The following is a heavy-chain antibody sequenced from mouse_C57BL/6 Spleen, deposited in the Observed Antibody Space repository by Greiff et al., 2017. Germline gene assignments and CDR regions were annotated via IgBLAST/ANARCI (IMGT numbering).Heavy chain of an antibody. CDR1: GFTFSDYY. CDR2: ISNGGGST. CDR3: ARLLMDY. V-gene: IGHV5-12*01. J-gene: IGHJ4*01. Sequence: EVKVVESGGGLVQPGGSLKLSCAASGFTFSDYYMYWVRQTPEKRLEWVAYISNGGGSTYYTDTVKGRLTISRDNAKNTLYMQMSRLKSEDTAVYYCARLLMDYWGQGTTVTVSS.